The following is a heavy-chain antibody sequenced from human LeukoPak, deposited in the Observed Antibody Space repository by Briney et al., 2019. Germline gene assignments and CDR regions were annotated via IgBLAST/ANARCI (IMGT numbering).Heavy chain of an antibody. CDR1: GGSISGSSYY. J-gene: IGHJ4*02. D-gene: IGHD4-17*01. CDR3: ASTTVRTGY. Sequence: SETLSLTCTVSGGSISGSSYYWGWIRQPPGKGLEWIGSIYYSGSTYYNPSLNSRVTISLDTSKNQFSLKLSSVTAADTAVYYCASTTVRTGYWGQGTLVTVSS. V-gene: IGHV4-39*07. CDR2: IYYSGST.